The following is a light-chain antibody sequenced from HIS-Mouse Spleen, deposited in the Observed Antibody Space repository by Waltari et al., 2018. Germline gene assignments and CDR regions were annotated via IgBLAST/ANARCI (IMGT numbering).Light chain of an antibody. CDR3: VLYMGSGIWV. J-gene: IGLJ3*02. CDR2: ISN. Sequence: QTVVTQEPSFSVSPGGTVTLTCGLSSGSVSTSYYPSRYQQTPGQPPRTLIYISNTRSSWVPDRFSGSILGNKAALTITGAQADDESDYYCVLYMGSGIWVFGGGTKLTVL. CDR1: SGSVSTSYY. V-gene: IGLV8-61*01.